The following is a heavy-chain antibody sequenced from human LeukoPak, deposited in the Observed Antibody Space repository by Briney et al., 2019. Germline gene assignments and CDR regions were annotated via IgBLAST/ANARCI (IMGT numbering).Heavy chain of an antibody. CDR2: ISGDGGST. D-gene: IGHD2-21*02. Sequence: GGSLRLSCAASGLTFDDYAMHWVRQAPGKGLEWVSLISGDGGSTYYADSVKGRFTISRDNSKNSLYLQMNSLRTEDTALYYCAKVNCGGDCPSRYFDYWGQGTLVTVSS. J-gene: IGHJ4*02. V-gene: IGHV3-43*02. CDR1: GLTFDDYA. CDR3: AKVNCGGDCPSRYFDY.